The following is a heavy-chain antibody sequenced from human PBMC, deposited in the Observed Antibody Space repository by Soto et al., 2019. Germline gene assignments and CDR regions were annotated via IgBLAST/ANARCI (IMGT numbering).Heavy chain of an antibody. D-gene: IGHD3-22*01. CDR3: AREAVDDSSGYYYGFDY. CDR2: ISACNGNT. V-gene: IGHV1-18*01. J-gene: IGHJ4*02. Sequence: ASVKVSCKASGYTFTSYGISWVRQAPGQGLEWMGWISACNGNTNYAQKLQGRVTMTTDTSTSTAYMELRSLRSDDTAVYYCAREAVDDSSGYYYGFDYWGQGTLVTVSS. CDR1: GYTFTSYG.